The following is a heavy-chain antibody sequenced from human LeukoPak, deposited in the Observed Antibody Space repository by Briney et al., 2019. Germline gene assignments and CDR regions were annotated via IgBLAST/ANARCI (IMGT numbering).Heavy chain of an antibody. J-gene: IGHJ6*02. CDR1: GFTFSSYE. V-gene: IGHV3-48*03. Sequence: GGSLRLSCAASGFTFSSYEMNWVRQAPGKGLEWVSYISSSVNTIYYADSMKGRFTISRDNAKNSLYLQMNSLRAEDTAVYYCAREFGENSNYYYYGMDVWGQGTTVTVSS. D-gene: IGHD3-10*01. CDR3: AREFGENSNYYYYGMDV. CDR2: ISSSVNTI.